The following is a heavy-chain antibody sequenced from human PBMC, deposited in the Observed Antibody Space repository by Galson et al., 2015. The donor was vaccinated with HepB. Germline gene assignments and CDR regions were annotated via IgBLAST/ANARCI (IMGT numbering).Heavy chain of an antibody. CDR2: ISYDGSNK. CDR1: GFTFSSYA. D-gene: IGHD1-26*01. V-gene: IGHV3-30-3*01. J-gene: IGHJ4*02. Sequence: SLRLSCAASGFTFSSYAMHWVRQAPGKGLEWVASISYDGSNKYYADSVKGRFTISRDNSKSTLYLQTNSLGAEDTAVYYCARDPSGTYYYDYWGQGTLVTVSS. CDR3: ARDPSGTYYYDY.